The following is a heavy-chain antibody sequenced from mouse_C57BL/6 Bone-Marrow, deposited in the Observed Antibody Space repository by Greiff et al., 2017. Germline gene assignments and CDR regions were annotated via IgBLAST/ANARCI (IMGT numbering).Heavy chain of an antibody. D-gene: IGHD1-1*01. CDR3: ARSRYYGSSPHWYFDV. J-gene: IGHJ1*03. V-gene: IGHV1-39*01. CDR2: INPNYGTT. CDR1: GYSFTDYN. Sequence: VQLKESGPELVKPGASVKISCKASGYSFTDYNMNWVKQSNGKSLEWIGVINPNYGTTSYNQKFKGKATLTVDQSSSTAYMQLNSLTSEDSAVYYCARSRYYGSSPHWYFDVWGTGTTVTVSS.